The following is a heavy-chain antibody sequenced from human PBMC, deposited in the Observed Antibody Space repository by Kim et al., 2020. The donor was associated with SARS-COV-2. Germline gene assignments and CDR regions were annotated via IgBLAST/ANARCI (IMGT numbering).Heavy chain of an antibody. CDR3: ARDPRGIAAAGTAIYYYYYGMDV. CDR1: GYTFTSYG. J-gene: IGHJ6*02. V-gene: IGHV1-18*04. Sequence: ASVKVSCKASGYTFTSYGISWVRQAPGQGLEWMGWIRAYNGNTNYAQKLQGRVTMTTDTSTSTAYMELRSLRSDATAVYYCARDPRGIAAAGTAIYYYYYGMDVWGHRTTVTVSS. D-gene: IGHD6-13*01. CDR2: IRAYNGNT.